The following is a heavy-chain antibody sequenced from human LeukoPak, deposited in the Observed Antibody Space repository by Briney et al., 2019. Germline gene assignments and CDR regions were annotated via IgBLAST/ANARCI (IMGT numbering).Heavy chain of an antibody. V-gene: IGHV1-18*01. J-gene: IGHJ5*02. Sequence: ASVKVSCKASGYTFTSYGISWVRQAPGQGLEWMGWSSAYNGNTNYAQKLQGRVTMTTDTSTSTAYMELRSLRSDDTAVYYCAREHYYGSGSYYAKWSDPWGQGTLVTVSS. CDR3: AREHYYGSGSYYAKWSDP. D-gene: IGHD3-10*01. CDR1: GYTFTSYG. CDR2: SSAYNGNT.